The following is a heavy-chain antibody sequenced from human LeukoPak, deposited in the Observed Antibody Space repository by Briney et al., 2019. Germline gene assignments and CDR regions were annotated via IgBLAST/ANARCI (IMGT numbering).Heavy chain of an antibody. CDR2: IYYSGST. CDR3: ARSAYGDNAD. J-gene: IGHJ1*01. CDR1: GGSISSYY. V-gene: IGHV4-59*08. D-gene: IGHD4-17*01. Sequence: SETLSLTCTVSGGSISSYYWSWIRQPPGKGLEWIGYIYYSGSTNYNPSLKSRVTISVATSKNQFSLKRSSVTAADTAVYCCARSAYGDNADWGEGTLVTAPS.